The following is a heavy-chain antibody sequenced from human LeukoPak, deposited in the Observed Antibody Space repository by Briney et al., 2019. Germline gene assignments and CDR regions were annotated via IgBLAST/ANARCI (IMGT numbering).Heavy chain of an antibody. CDR2: ISNSGTT. D-gene: IGHD2-21*02. CDR3: ARDVVVTSSPDAFDI. Sequence: SQTLSLTCAVSGDSVSSNGYYWTWIRQHPGEGLEWIGYISNSGTTSYNPSLKSRVSISVDTSKNHFSLRLTAVTAADTAVYYCARDVVVTSSPDAFDIWGQGTLVTVSS. CDR1: GDSVSSNGYY. V-gene: IGHV4-31*11. J-gene: IGHJ3*02.